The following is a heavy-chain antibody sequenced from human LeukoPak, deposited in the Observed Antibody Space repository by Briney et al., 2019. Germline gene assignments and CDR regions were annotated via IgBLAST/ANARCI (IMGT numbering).Heavy chain of an antibody. CDR3: ARDKRGHHY. CDR1: GFRFWWFW. V-gene: IGHV3-7*01. D-gene: IGHD2-15*01. Sequence: GSLRPSCATSGFRFWWFWITWVRQGSGKGLEWVANIKEDGSEKNYVDSVAGRFIISRDNAKNSVLLQMNSLRVEDTAVYYCARDKRGHHYWGQGTLVTVSS. J-gene: IGHJ4*02. CDR2: IKEDGSEK.